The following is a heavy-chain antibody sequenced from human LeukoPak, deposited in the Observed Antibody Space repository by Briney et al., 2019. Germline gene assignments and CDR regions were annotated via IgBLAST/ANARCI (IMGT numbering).Heavy chain of an antibody. CDR2: IKSDGSEK. CDR1: GFTFSSYW. CDR3: AGFRWGYGLDV. J-gene: IGHJ6*02. D-gene: IGHD3-16*01. V-gene: IGHV3-7*01. Sequence: GGSLRLSCAASGFTFSSYWMSWVRQAPGKGLEWVANIKSDGSEKNYVDSVKGRFTISRGNAKNSLYLQMNSLRAEDTAVFYCAGFRWGYGLDVWGQGTTVTVSS.